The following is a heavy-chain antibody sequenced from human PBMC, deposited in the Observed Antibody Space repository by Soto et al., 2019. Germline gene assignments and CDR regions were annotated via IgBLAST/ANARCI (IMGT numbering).Heavy chain of an antibody. D-gene: IGHD5-12*01. V-gene: IGHV1-46*01. Sequence: QVQLVQSGAEVKKPGASVQVSCKAAGYTFSSYNVHWVRQVPGQGLEWMAIIYVSGTTTYAQNFLGRVTVTRDTSTSTVYLELRSLRSDDTAIYYCFRGGYEYYGKEGRYWCQGTLVTVSS. CDR1: GYTFSSYN. CDR3: FRGGYEYYGKEGRY. J-gene: IGHJ4*02. CDR2: IYVSGTT.